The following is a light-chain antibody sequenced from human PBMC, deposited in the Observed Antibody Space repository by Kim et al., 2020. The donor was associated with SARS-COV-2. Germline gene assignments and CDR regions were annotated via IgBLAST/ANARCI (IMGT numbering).Light chain of an antibody. J-gene: IGLJ3*02. CDR2: EDN. CDR3: QSYDSSNPWV. CDR1: SGSFASDY. Sequence: KTVTISCTRSSGSFASDYVQWYQQRPGSPPTTVIYEDNRRPSGVPDRFSGSIDSSSNSASLSISGLRTEDEADYYCQSYDSSNPWVFGGGTQLNVL. V-gene: IGLV6-57*01.